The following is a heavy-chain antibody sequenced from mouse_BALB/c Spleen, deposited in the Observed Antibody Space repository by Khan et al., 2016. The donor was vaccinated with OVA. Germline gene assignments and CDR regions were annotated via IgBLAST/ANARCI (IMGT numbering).Heavy chain of an antibody. CDR2: IWSDGST. CDR1: GFSLTTYG. D-gene: IGHD2-10*01. Sequence: QVQLKQSGPGLVAPSQILSITCTISGFSLTTYGVHCVRQPPGKGLEWLVVIWSDGSTTYNSALKSRLTISKDNSKSQVFLKMNSLQTDDTAMYFCARQPYYHYNVMDYWGQGTSVTVSS. CDR3: ARQPYYHYNVMDY. V-gene: IGHV2-6-1*01. J-gene: IGHJ4*01.